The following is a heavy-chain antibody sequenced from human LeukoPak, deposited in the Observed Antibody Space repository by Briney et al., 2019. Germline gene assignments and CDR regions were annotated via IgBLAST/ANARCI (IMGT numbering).Heavy chain of an antibody. D-gene: IGHD1-26*01. J-gene: IGHJ4*02. V-gene: IGHV4-39*07. CDR1: GGSISSSSYY. CDR2: IYYSGST. Sequence: SETLSLTCTVSGGSISSSSYYWGWIRQPPGKGLEWIGSIYYSGSTYYNPSLKSRVTISVDTSKNQFSLKLSSVTAADTAVYYCARVGSRGSYYGYWGQGTLVTVSS. CDR3: ARVGSRGSYYGY.